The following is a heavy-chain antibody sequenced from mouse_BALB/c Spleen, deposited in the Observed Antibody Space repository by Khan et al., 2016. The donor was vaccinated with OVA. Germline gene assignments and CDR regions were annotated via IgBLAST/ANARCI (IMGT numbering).Heavy chain of an antibody. D-gene: IGHD2-14*01. V-gene: IGHV1-4*01. CDR2: INPSNGYT. Sequence: VQLQQSGAELARPGASVKMSCKASGYTFTSYTIHWIKKRPGQGLEWIGYINPSNGYTNYNQKFKDKATLTTDKSSTTAYLQLSSLKSDESAVYNCVRDGAYHRNDGWFAYWGQGTLVTVSA. CDR1: GYTFTSYT. J-gene: IGHJ3*01. CDR3: VRDGAYHRNDGWFAY.